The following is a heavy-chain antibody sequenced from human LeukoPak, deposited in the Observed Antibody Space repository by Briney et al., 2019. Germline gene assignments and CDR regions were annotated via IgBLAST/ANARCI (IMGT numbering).Heavy chain of an antibody. CDR3: TTDSNSASSGWYDAFDI. J-gene: IGHJ3*02. CDR1: GFTFSNAW. Sequence: GGSLRLSCAASGFTFSNAWMNWVRQAPGKGLEWVGRIKSKTDGGTTDYAAPVKGRFTISRDDSKNTLYLQMNSLKTEDTAVYYCTTDSNSASSGWYDAFDIWGQGTMVTVSS. D-gene: IGHD6-19*01. CDR2: IKSKTDGGTT. V-gene: IGHV3-15*07.